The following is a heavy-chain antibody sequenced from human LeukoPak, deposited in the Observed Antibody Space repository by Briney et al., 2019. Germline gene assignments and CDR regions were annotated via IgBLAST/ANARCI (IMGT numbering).Heavy chain of an antibody. CDR2: INPSGGST. CDR3: ARGDRRPDKFGELRPFDY. D-gene: IGHD3-10*01. CDR1: GYTFTSYY. J-gene: IGHJ4*02. Sequence: ASVKVSCKASGYTFTSYYMHWVRQAPGQGLEWMGIINPSGGSTSYAQKFQGRVTMTRDTSTSTVYVELSSLRSEDTAVYYCARGDRRPDKFGELRPFDYWGQGTLVTVSS. V-gene: IGHV1-46*01.